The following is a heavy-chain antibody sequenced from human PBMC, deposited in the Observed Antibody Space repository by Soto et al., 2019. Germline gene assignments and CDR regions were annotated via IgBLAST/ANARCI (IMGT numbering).Heavy chain of an antibody. CDR1: GFTFSSYG. D-gene: IGHD1-26*01. CDR3: AKDIVGATGAFDI. CDR2: ISYDGSNK. J-gene: IGHJ3*02. V-gene: IGHV3-30*18. Sequence: GSLRLSCAASGFTFSSYGMHWVRQAPGKGLEWVAVISYDGSNKYYADSVKGRFTISRDNSKNTLYLQMNSLRAEDTAVYYCAKDIVGATGAFDIWGQGTMVTVSS.